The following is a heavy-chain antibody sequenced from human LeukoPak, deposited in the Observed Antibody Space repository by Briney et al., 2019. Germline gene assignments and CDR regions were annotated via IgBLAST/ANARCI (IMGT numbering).Heavy chain of an antibody. CDR1: GFTFSSYG. Sequence: GGSLRLSCAASGFTFSSYGMHWVRQAPGKGLEWVAVISYDGSNKYYADSVKGRFTISRDNSKNTLYLQMNSLRAEDTAVYYCAKAHRDYYDTSGSDYWGQGTLVTVSS. D-gene: IGHD3-22*01. CDR3: AKAHRDYYDTSGSDY. V-gene: IGHV3-30*18. CDR2: ISYDGSNK. J-gene: IGHJ4*02.